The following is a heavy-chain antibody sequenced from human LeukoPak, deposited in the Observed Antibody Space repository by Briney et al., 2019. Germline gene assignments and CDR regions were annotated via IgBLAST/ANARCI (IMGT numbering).Heavy chain of an antibody. CDR3: ARGEYYYDSSGYDY. V-gene: IGHV3-33*01. CDR2: IWYDGSNK. D-gene: IGHD3-22*01. CDR1: GFTFSSYG. J-gene: IGHJ4*02. Sequence: GGSLRLSCAASGFTFSSYGMRWVRQAPGKGLEWVAVIWYDGSNKYYADSVKGRFTISRDNSKNTLYLQMNSLRAEDTAVYYCARGEYYYDSSGYDYWGQGTLVTVSS.